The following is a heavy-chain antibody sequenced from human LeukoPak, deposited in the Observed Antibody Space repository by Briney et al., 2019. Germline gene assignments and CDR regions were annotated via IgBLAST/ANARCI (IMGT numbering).Heavy chain of an antibody. CDR3: ALRGEYCSSTSCSDY. J-gene: IGHJ4*02. CDR2: ISWNSGSI. CDR1: GFTFDDYA. D-gene: IGHD2-2*01. Sequence: GRSLRLSCAASGFTFDDYAMHWVRQAPGKGLEWVSGISWNSGSIGYADSVKGRFTISRDNAKNSLYLQMNSLRAEDTAVYYCALRGEYCSSTSCSDYWGQGTLVTVSS. V-gene: IGHV3-9*01.